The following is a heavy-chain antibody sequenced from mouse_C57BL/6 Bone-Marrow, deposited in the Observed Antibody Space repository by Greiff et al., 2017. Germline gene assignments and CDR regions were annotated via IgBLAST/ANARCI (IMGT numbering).Heavy chain of an antibody. CDR2: IYPRSGNT. J-gene: IGHJ2*01. CDR1: GYTFTSYG. D-gene: IGHD1-1*01. CDR3: ARSLTTVVAGDY. V-gene: IGHV1-81*01. Sequence: LVESGAELARPGASVKLSCKASGYTFTSYGISWVKQRTGQGLEWIGEIYPRSGNTYYNEKFKGKATLTADKSSSTAYMELRSLTSEDSAVYFCARSLTTVVAGDYWGQGTTLTVSS.